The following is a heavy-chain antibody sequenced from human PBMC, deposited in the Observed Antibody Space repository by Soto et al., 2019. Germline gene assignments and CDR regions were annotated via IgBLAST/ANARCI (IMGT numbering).Heavy chain of an antibody. CDR1: GFTFSSYA. Sequence: GESLKISCAASGFTFSSYAMSWVRQAPGKGLEWVSAISGSGGSTYYADSVKGRFTISRDNSKNTLYLQMNSLRAEDTAVYYCAKVQAEFDYWGQGTLVTVSS. CDR2: ISGSGGST. V-gene: IGHV3-23*01. J-gene: IGHJ4*02. D-gene: IGHD2-15*01. CDR3: AKVQAEFDY.